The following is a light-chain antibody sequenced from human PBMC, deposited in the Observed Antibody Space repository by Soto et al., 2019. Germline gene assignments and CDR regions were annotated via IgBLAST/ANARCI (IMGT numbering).Light chain of an antibody. V-gene: IGKV3-11*01. CDR2: DTS. Sequence: EIVLTQSPVALSLSPGESATLSCRASQSVGTYLAWYQQKPGQAPRLIIYDTSSRATGIPTRFSGSGSGTDFTLTISSLEPEDFAVYFCQQRNSWPPITFGQGTRL. CDR3: QQRNSWPPIT. CDR1: QSVGTY. J-gene: IGKJ5*01.